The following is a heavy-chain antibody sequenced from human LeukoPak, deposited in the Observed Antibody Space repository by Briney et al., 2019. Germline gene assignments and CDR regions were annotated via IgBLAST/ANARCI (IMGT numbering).Heavy chain of an antibody. CDR1: GGSISSGGYY. D-gene: IGHD5-18*01. J-gene: IGHJ4*02. CDR2: IYYSGST. Sequence: SQTLSLTCTVSGGSISSGGYYWSWIRQHPGKGLEWIGYIYYSGSTYHNPSLKSRVTISVDTSKNQFSLKLSSVTAADTAVYYCARDPTTANYFDYWGQGTLVTVSS. V-gene: IGHV4-31*03. CDR3: ARDPTTANYFDY.